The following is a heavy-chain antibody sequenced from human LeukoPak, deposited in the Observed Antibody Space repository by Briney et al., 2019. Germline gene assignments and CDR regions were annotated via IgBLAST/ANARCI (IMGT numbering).Heavy chain of an antibody. J-gene: IGHJ4*02. CDR3: AKGYTFHGVAHDSGYFDY. CDR2: ITWDGGNI. V-gene: IGHV3-9*03. D-gene: IGHD3-3*01. Sequence: GGSLRLSCVTSGFTFGDYTMHWVRQAPGKGLEWLSGITWDGGNIDYADYVKGRFTISRDNAKSSLYLQMNSLRNEDMAFYFCAKGYTFHGVAHDSGYFDYWGQGTLVTVSS. CDR1: GFTFGDYT.